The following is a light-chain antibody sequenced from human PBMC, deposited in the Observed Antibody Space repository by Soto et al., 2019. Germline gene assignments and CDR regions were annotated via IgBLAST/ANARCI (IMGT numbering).Light chain of an antibody. Sequence: DIQMTQSPSSLSASVGDRVTISFQASQDISNSLNCYQQKTGKAPKLLIYKASTLKSGVPSRFSGSGSGTDFTLTISSLEPEDFGVYYCQQRSNWPPVTFGGGTKVDIK. CDR2: KAS. CDR3: QQRSNWPPVT. CDR1: QDISNS. J-gene: IGKJ4*01. V-gene: IGKV1-39*01.